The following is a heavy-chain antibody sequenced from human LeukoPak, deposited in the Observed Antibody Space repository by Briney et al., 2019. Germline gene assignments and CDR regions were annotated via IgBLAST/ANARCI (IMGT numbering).Heavy chain of an antibody. V-gene: IGHV1-8*01. CDR1: GYTFSNYD. CDR3: ARSRGYDYVDY. CDR2: MNANSGNT. D-gene: IGHD3-22*01. J-gene: IGHJ4*02. Sequence: ASVKVSCKASGYTFSNYDISWVRQAIGQGVEWMGWMNANSGNTGNAQKFQGRVTMTRNTSISTAYMELSSLRSEDTAVYYCARSRGYDYVDYWGQGTLVTVSS.